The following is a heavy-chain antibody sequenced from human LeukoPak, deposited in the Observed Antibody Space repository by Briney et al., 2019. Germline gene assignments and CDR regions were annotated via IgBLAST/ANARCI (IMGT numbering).Heavy chain of an antibody. J-gene: IGHJ3*02. V-gene: IGHV4-39*01. CDR1: GGSISSSSYY. CDR3: ASPGSGYYYDSSGEEAFNI. CDR2: IYYSGST. D-gene: IGHD3-22*01. Sequence: SETLPLTCTVSGGSISSSSYYWGWIRQPPGKGLEWIGSIYYSGSTYYNPSLKSRVTISVDTSKNQFSLKLSSVTAADTAVCYCASPGSGYYYDSSGEEAFNIWGQGTMVTVSS.